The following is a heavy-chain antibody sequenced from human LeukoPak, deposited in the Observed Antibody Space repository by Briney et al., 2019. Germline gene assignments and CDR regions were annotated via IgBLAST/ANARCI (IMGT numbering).Heavy chain of an antibody. D-gene: IGHD3-22*01. CDR3: ARDGGNYDSSGYYLDY. CDR2: INPSGGST. J-gene: IGHJ4*02. CDR1: GYTFTSYY. V-gene: IGHV1-46*01. Sequence: ASVKVSCKASGYTFTSYYMHWVRQAPGQGLEWMGIINPSGGSTSYAQKFQGRVTMTRDMSTSTVYMELSSLGSEDTAVYYCARDGGNYDSSGYYLDYWGQGTLVTVSS.